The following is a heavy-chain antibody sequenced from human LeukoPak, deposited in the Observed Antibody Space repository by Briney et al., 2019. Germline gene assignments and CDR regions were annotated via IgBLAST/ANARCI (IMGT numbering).Heavy chain of an antibody. D-gene: IGHD3-10*01. J-gene: IGHJ4*02. CDR2: INDSGGNT. V-gene: IGHV3-23*01. Sequence: GGSLRLSCAASGFTFSSYAMRWVRQAPGKGVEWVSLINDSGGNTYYADSGKGRFTIYRDNYKKRLFMQMRSLRAEDTAVYYCAKTSAGIRGGYFDYWGQGTLVTVSS. CDR1: GFTFSSYA. CDR3: AKTSAGIRGGYFDY.